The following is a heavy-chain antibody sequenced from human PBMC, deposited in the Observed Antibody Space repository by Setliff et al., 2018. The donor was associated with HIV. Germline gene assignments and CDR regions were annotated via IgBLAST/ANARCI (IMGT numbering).Heavy chain of an antibody. CDR3: AREGGDGYSGSGSFYHRNFDL. J-gene: IGHJ2*01. CDR2: VDQSGNT. CDR1: GGSLSGYY. Sequence: SETLSLTCAVYGGSLSGYYWSWVRKSPGRGLEWIGEVDQSGNTNINPSLKSRLILSVDASKSQFSLKLTSVTAADTALDYCAREGGDGYSGSGSFYHRNFDLWGRGTLVTVSS. V-gene: IGHV4-34*01. D-gene: IGHD3-10*01.